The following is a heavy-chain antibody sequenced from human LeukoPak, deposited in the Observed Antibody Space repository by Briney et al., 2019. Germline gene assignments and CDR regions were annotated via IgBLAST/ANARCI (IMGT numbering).Heavy chain of an antibody. CDR3: ARGRWGSGYYFDY. Sequence: SVKVSCKASRGTFSSYAISWVRQAPGQWLEWMGRITPILGIANYAQKFQGRVTITADKSTSTAYMELSSLRSEDTAVYYCARGRWGSGYYFDYWGQGTLVTVSS. CDR2: ITPILGIA. D-gene: IGHD6-25*01. CDR1: RGTFSSYA. J-gene: IGHJ4*02. V-gene: IGHV1-69*04.